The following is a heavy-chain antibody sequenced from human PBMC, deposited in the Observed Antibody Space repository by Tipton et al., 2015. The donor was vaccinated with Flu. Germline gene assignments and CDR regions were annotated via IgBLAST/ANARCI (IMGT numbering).Heavy chain of an antibody. J-gene: IGHJ2*01. CDR2: ISHSGST. D-gene: IGHD1-26*01. Sequence: LRLSCTVSGGSIRNYYWSWIRQPAGKGLEWIGRISHSGSTNYNASLNGRVTMSVDPSKGQLSLRLSSATAADAAIYYCARSGSYHHYYFDLWGRGTLVSVSS. V-gene: IGHV4-4*07. CDR1: GGSIRNYY. CDR3: ARSGSYHHYYFDL.